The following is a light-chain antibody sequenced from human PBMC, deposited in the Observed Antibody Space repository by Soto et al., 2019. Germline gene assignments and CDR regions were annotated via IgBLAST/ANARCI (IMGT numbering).Light chain of an antibody. Sequence: QSALTQPASVSGSPGQSITISCTGTSSDVGGYNYVSWYQQHPGKAPKLMIYDVSNRPSGVSNRYSGSKPDNTASLTLSGLQAEDEADYYCSSYTSSSTLVVGGGTELTVL. CDR2: DVS. CDR3: SSYTSSSTLV. J-gene: IGLJ2*01. CDR1: SSDVGGYNY. V-gene: IGLV2-14*01.